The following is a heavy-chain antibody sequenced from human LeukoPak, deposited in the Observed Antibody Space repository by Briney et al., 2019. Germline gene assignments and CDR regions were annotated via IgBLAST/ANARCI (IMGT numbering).Heavy chain of an antibody. J-gene: IGHJ4*02. CDR1: GYSFTSYW. D-gene: IGHD2-21*02. V-gene: IGHV5-51*01. CDR2: IYPGDSDT. Sequence: GESLKISCKGSGYSFTSYWIGWVRQMPGKGLEWMGIIYPGDSDTRYSPSFQGQVTISADKSISTAYLQWSSLKASDTAMYYCARLTVVTAMSFRYFDYWGQGTLVTVSS. CDR3: ARLTVVTAMSFRYFDY.